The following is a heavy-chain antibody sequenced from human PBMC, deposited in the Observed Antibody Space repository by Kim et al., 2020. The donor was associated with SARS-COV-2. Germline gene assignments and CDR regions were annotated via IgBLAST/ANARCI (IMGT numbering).Heavy chain of an antibody. D-gene: IGHD3-16*02. CDR3: ARGDYDYVWGSYRKYYYYGMDV. V-gene: IGHV3-11*04. CDR2: ISSSGSTI. Sequence: GESLRLSCAASGFTFSDYYMSWIRQAPGKGLEWVSYISSSGSTIYYADSVKGRFTISRDNAKNSLYLQMNSLRAEDTAVYYCARGDYDYVWGSYRKYYYYGMDVWGQGTTVTVSS. J-gene: IGHJ6*02. CDR1: GFTFSDYY.